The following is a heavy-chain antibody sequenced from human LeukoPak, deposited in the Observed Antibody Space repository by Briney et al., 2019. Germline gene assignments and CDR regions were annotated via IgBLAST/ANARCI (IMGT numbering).Heavy chain of an antibody. D-gene: IGHD6-19*01. CDR3: ARHNIELAVADY. Sequence: SETLSLTCTVSGGSISSGSYYWSWIRQPAGKGLEWIGRIYTSGSTNYNPSLKSRVTISVDTSKNQFSLKLSSVTAADTAVYYCARHNIELAVADYWGQGTLVTVSS. V-gene: IGHV4-61*02. J-gene: IGHJ4*02. CDR1: GGSISSGSYY. CDR2: IYTSGST.